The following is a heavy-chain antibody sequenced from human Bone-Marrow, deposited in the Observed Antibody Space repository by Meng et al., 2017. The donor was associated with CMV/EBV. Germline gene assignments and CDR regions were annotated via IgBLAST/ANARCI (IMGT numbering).Heavy chain of an antibody. Sequence: SETLSLTCAVYGGSFSGYYWSWIRQPPGKGLEWIGEINHRGSTNYNPSLNSRVAISLDTSKNQFSLKLSSVTAADTAVYYCARAHTYCSSTSCYNYYYYGMDVWGQGTTVTFSS. J-gene: IGHJ6*02. D-gene: IGHD2-2*02. V-gene: IGHV4-34*01. CDR3: ARAHTYCSSTSCYNYYYYGMDV. CDR1: GGSFSGYY. CDR2: INHRGST.